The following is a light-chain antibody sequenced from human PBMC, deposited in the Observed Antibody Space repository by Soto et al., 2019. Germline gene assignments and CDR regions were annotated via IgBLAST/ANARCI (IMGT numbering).Light chain of an antibody. CDR2: GAS. CDR3: QQYGSSGT. V-gene: IGKV3-20*01. CDR1: QSVSNNY. Sequence: EIVLTQSPGTLSLSPGERATLSCRASQSVSNNYLAWYQQKPGQAPRLLIYGASNRATGIPDRFSGSGSGTDFTLTXXXXXXEDFAVYYCQQYGSSGTFGQGTKVEIK. J-gene: IGKJ1*01.